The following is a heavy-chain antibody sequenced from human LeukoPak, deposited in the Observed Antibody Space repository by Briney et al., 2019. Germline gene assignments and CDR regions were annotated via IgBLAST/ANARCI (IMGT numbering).Heavy chain of an antibody. V-gene: IGHV4-39*01. CDR2: IYYNGIT. D-gene: IGHD6-19*01. J-gene: IGHJ4*02. CDR1: GGSISSSSYY. Sequence: SETLSLTCTVSGGSISSSSYYWGWIRQPPGKGLEWIGSIYYNGITYYNPSLKSRVTISVDTSKNQFPLKLSSVTAADTAVYYCARLAGGQWLVDYWGRGALVTASS. CDR3: ARLAGGQWLVDY.